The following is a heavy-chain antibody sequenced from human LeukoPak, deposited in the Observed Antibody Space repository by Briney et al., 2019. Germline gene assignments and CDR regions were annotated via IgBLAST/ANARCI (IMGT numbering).Heavy chain of an antibody. D-gene: IGHD6-19*01. CDR3: ARGYSSGWYSF. CDR2: IKQDGSEK. J-gene: IGHJ4*02. CDR1: GFTFSSYS. Sequence: GGSLRLSCAASGFTFSSYSMNWVRQAPGKGLEWVANIKQDGSEKYYVDSVKGRFTISRDNAKNSLYLQMNSLRAEDTAVYYCARGYSSGWYSFWGQGTLVTVSS. V-gene: IGHV3-7*01.